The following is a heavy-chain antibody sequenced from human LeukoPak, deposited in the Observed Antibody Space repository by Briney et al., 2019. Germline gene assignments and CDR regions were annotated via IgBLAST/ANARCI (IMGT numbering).Heavy chain of an antibody. CDR3: AKDWVGYGYGHTLDYYYYYYMDV. CDR2: IRYDGSNK. Sequence: GGSLRLSCAASGFTFSSYGMHRVRQAPGKGLEWVAFIRYDGSNKYYADSVKGRFTISRDNSKNTLYLQMNSLRAEDTAVYYCAKDWVGYGYGHTLDYYYYYYMDVWGKGTTVTVSS. V-gene: IGHV3-30*02. D-gene: IGHD5-18*01. CDR1: GFTFSSYG. J-gene: IGHJ6*03.